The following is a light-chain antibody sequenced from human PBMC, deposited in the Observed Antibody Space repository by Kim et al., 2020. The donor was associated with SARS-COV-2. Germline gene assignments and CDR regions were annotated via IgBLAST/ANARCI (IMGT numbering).Light chain of an antibody. V-gene: IGKV3-11*01. CDR2: DTS. CDR1: QSVSSY. CDR3: QPRTGWPPTYT. Sequence: DIVLTQSPATLSLSPGDRATLSCRASQSVSSYLAWYQHRPGQPPRLLIYDTSKRATGIPGRFSGSGSGADFTLTIRSLEPEDFAVYYCQPRTGWPPTYTFGQGTKLEF. J-gene: IGKJ2*01.